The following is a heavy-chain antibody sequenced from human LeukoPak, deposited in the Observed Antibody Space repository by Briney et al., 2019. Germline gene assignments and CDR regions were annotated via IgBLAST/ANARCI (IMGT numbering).Heavy chain of an antibody. CDR2: IWYDGSRK. J-gene: IGHJ4*02. V-gene: IGHV3-33*01. D-gene: IGHD3-3*01. Sequence: PGGSLRLSCAASGFTFSSYGMHWARQAPGKGLEWVAVIWYDGSRKYYADSVKGRFTISRDSSENTLYLQMNSLTAEDTAVYYCARDFSFYEDYWGQGTLVTVSS. CDR1: GFTFSSYG. CDR3: ARDFSFYEDY.